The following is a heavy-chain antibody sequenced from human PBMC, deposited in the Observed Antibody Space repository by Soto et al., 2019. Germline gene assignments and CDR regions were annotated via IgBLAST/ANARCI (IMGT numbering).Heavy chain of an antibody. CDR2: ISRSGSTI. D-gene: IGHD6-6*01. CDR3: ARDPSVSSSSYLSYYYGMDV. V-gene: IGHV3-48*03. J-gene: IGHJ6*02. Sequence: EVQLVESGGGLVQPGGSLRLSCAASGFTFGTYEMNWVRQAPGKGLEWVSYISRSGSTIYYADSVKGRFTIYRDNAKNSLYLQLNSLRAEDTAVYYCARDPSVSSSSYLSYYYGMDVWGQGTTVTVSS. CDR1: GFTFGTYE.